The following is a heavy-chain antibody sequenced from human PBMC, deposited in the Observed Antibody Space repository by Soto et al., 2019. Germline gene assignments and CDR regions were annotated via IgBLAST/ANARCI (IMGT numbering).Heavy chain of an antibody. V-gene: IGHV3-72*01. D-gene: IGHD2-2*03. CDR1: GFTFSDHY. CDR3: AREVGYCISTSCYDNWFDP. Sequence: ESGGGLVQPGGSLRLSCAASGFTFSDHYMDWVRQAPGKGLEWVGRTRNKANSYTTEYAASVKGRFTISRDDSKNSLYLQMNSLKTEDTAVYYCAREVGYCISTSCYDNWFDPWGQGTLVTVSS. J-gene: IGHJ5*02. CDR2: TRNKANSYTT.